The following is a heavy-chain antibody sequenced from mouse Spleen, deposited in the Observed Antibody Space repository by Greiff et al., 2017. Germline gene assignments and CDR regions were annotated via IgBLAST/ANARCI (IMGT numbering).Heavy chain of an antibody. Sequence: DVHLVESGGGLVQPGGSLRLSCATSGFTFTDYYMSWVRQPPGKALEWLGFIRNKANGYTTEYSASVKGRFTISRDNSQSILYLQMNTLRAEDSATYYCARDKAYYYAMDYWGQGTSVTVSS. CDR3: ARDKAYYYAMDY. J-gene: IGHJ4*01. D-gene: IGHD6-1*01. V-gene: IGHV7-3*02. CDR1: GFTFTDYY. CDR2: IRNKANGYTT.